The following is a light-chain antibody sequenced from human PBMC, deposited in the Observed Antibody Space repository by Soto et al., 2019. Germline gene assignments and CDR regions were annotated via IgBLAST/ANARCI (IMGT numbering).Light chain of an antibody. V-gene: IGLV1-40*01. CDR1: SSNIGAGYD. CDR3: QSSDSRMSYV. CDR2: GNS. Sequence: QSVLTQPPSVSGSPGQRVTISCTGSSSNIGAGYDVHWYQQLPGTAPKLLIYGNSNRPSGVPDRFSGSKSGTSASLAITGRQAEDEAAYYCQSSDSRMSYVVGTGTKVTVL. J-gene: IGLJ1*01.